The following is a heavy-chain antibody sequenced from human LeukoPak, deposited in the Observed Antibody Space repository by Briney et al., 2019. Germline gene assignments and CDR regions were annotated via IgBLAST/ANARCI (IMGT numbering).Heavy chain of an antibody. CDR1: GGSFSGYY. Sequence: PSETLSLTCAVYGGSFSGYYWSWIRQPPGKGLEWIGEINHSGSTNYNPSLKSRVTISVDTSKNQFSLKLSSVTAADTAVYYCARDGGAARRDRRFDYWGQGTLVTVSS. CDR2: INHSGST. V-gene: IGHV4-34*01. CDR3: ARDGGAARRDRRFDY. D-gene: IGHD6-6*01. J-gene: IGHJ4*02.